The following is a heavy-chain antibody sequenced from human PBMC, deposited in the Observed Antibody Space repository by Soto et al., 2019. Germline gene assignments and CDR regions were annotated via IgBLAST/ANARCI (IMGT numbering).Heavy chain of an antibody. CDR2: ISGSGGST. CDR3: SVVTEYRGYFDS. D-gene: IGHD2-21*02. J-gene: IGHJ4*02. Sequence: GGSLRLSCAASGFTFSSYAMSWVRQAPGKGLEWVSAISGSGGSTYYADSVKGRFTISRDNSKNTLYLQMNSLRAEDTAVYYYSVVTEYRGYFDSWGQGILVTVSS. CDR1: GFTFSSYA. V-gene: IGHV3-23*01.